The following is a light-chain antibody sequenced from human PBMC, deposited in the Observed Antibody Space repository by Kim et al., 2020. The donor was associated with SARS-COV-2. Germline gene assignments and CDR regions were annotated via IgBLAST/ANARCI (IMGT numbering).Light chain of an antibody. CDR3: NSRDSNDNVV. Sequence: SSELTQDPAVSVALGQTVRITCQGDSLRSYYATWYQQKPGQATIVVIYGKNNRPSGIPDRFSGSSSGNTASLTITGTQAGDDADYYCNSRDSNDNVVFGGGTKLTVL. CDR1: SLRSYY. V-gene: IGLV3-19*01. CDR2: GKN. J-gene: IGLJ2*01.